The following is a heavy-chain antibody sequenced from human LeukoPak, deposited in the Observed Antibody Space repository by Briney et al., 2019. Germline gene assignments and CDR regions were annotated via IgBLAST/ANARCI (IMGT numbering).Heavy chain of an antibody. Sequence: GGSLRLSCAASGFTFNSYGMHWVRQAPGKGLGWVAFIQYAGSDKYYADSVKGRFTISRDNSKNTLYLQMNSLRAEDTAVYYCARARSSYGYGDAFDIWGQGTMVTVSS. J-gene: IGHJ3*02. CDR3: ARARSSYGYGDAFDI. CDR2: IQYAGSDK. V-gene: IGHV3-30*02. D-gene: IGHD5-18*01. CDR1: GFTFNSYG.